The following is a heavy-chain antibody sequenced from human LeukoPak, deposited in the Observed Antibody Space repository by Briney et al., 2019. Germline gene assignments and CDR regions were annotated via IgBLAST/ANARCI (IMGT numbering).Heavy chain of an antibody. CDR3: AKDTGWYVWSYFDY. CDR1: GFTFSSYG. V-gene: IGHV3-30*18. CDR2: ISYDGSNK. J-gene: IGHJ4*02. Sequence: LPGGSLRLSCAASGFTFSSYGMHWVRQAPGKGLEWVAVISYDGSNKYYADSVKGRFTISRDNSKNTLYLQMNSLRAEDTAVYYCAKDTGWYVWSYFDYWGQGTLVTVSS. D-gene: IGHD6-19*01.